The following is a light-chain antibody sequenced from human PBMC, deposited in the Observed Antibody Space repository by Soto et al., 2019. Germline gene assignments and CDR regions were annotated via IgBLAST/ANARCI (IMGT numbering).Light chain of an antibody. Sequence: ALAQPPSASGSPGQSVTISCTGTSSDVGGYNYVSWYQQHPGKAPKLMIYEVSKRPSGVPDRFSGSKSGNTASLTVSGLQAEDEADYYCTSYAGDTSLGVLGGGTQLTVL. CDR3: TSYAGDTSLGV. CDR1: SSDVGGYNY. CDR2: EVS. V-gene: IGLV2-8*01. J-gene: IGLJ3*02.